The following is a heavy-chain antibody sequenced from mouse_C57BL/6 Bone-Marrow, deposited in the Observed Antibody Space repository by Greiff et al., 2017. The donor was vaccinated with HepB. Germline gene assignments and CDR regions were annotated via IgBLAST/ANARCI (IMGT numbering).Heavy chain of an antibody. V-gene: IGHV1-82*01. CDR3: ARCDHYYGSSYPAWFAY. J-gene: IGHJ3*01. CDR2: IYPGDGDT. D-gene: IGHD1-1*01. Sequence: QVQLQQSGPELVKPGASVKISCKASGYAFSSSWMNWVKQRPGKGLEWIGRIYPGDGDTNYNGKFKGKATLTADKSSSTAYMQLSSLTSEDSAVYFGARCDHYYGSSYPAWFAYWGQGTLVTVSA. CDR1: GYAFSSSW.